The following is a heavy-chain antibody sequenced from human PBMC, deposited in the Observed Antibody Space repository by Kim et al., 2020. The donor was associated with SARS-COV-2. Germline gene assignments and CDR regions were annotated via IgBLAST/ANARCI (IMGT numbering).Heavy chain of an antibody. V-gene: IGHV4-31*03. Sequence: SETLSLTCTVSGGSISSGGYYWSWIRQHPGKGLEWIGYIYYSGSTYYNPSLKSRVTISVDTSKNQFSLKLSSVTAADTAVYYCARAPTLLWLGALVVYYFDYWGQGTLVTVSS. J-gene: IGHJ4*02. CDR3: ARAPTLLWLGALVVYYFDY. CDR2: IYYSGST. CDR1: GGSISSGGYY. D-gene: IGHD3-10*01.